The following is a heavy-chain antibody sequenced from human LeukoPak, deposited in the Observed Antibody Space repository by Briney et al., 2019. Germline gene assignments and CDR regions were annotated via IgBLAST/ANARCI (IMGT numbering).Heavy chain of an antibody. V-gene: IGHV1-69-2*01. CDR3: ATGGGPGSFDI. CDR2: VDPEDGET. CDR1: GYTFTDYY. D-gene: IGHD3-10*01. J-gene: IGHJ3*02. Sequence: ASVKVSRKDSGYTFTDYYMHWVQQAPGKGLEWMGLVDPEDGETIYAEKFQGRVTITADTSTDTAYMELSSLRYEDTAVYYCATGGGPGSFDIWGQGTMVTVSS.